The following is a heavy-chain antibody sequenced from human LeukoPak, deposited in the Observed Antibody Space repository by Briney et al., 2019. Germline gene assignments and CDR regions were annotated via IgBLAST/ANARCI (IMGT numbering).Heavy chain of an antibody. CDR2: IRGSGSTS. Sequence: GGSLRLSRVASGFTFSSYAMTWVRQAPGKGLEWVSSIRGSGSTSYYADSVKGRFTFSRDNSKNTLYLQMNSLRAEDTAVYYCAKGISPQHSGSAYYYYAMDVWGQGTTVAVSS. CDR1: GFTFSSYA. CDR3: AKGISPQHSGSAYYYYAMDV. D-gene: IGHD3-10*01. V-gene: IGHV3-23*01. J-gene: IGHJ6*02.